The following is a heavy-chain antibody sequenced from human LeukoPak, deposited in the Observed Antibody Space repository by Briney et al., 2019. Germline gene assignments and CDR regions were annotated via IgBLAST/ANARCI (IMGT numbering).Heavy chain of an antibody. Sequence: KPSETLSLTCTVSGGSISSYHWSWIRQPPGKGLEWIGYIYYSGSTNYNPSLKSRVTISVDTSKNQFSLKLSSVTAADTAVYYCAKDTYYYDSSGYSGYWGQGTLVTVSS. CDR2: IYYSGST. CDR1: GGSISSYH. J-gene: IGHJ4*02. D-gene: IGHD3-22*01. V-gene: IGHV4-59*01. CDR3: AKDTYYYDSSGYSGY.